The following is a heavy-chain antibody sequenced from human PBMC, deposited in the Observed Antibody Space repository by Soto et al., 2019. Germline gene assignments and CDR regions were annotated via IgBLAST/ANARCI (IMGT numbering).Heavy chain of an antibody. J-gene: IGHJ6*02. CDR3: ASDLVGASDSYGLDV. CDR2: IWHDGNNK. D-gene: IGHD1-26*01. CDR1: GFTFSNYG. Sequence: PGGSLILSCAASGFTFSNYGMHWVRQAPGKGLEWVAIIWHDGNNKYYADSVRGRFIISRDNSKNRLYLQMNSLRAEDTAVYYCASDLVGASDSYGLDVWGQGTPVTVSS. V-gene: IGHV3-33*01.